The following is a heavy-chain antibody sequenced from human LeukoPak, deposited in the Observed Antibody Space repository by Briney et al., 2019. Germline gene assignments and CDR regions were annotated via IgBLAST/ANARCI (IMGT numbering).Heavy chain of an antibody. CDR3: AKSQPDGYNYYYYYYMDV. D-gene: IGHD5-24*01. J-gene: IGHJ6*03. CDR2: INSDGSST. CDR1: GFTFSSYW. V-gene: IGHV3-74*01. Sequence: PGGSLRLSCAASGFTFSSYWMHWVRQAPGKGLVWVSRINSDGSSTSYADSVKGRFTISRDNAKNTLYLQMNSLRAEDTAVYYCAKSQPDGYNYYYYYYMDVWGKGTTVTISS.